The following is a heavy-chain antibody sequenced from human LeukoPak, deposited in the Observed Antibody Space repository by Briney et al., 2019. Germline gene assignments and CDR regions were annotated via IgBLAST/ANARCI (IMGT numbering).Heavy chain of an antibody. V-gene: IGHV3-30-3*01. CDR3: ARDLRGKKSYYDSSGNPDY. CDR2: ISYDGSNK. Sequence: PEGSLRLSCAASGFTFSSYAMHWVRQAPGKGLEWVAVISYDGSNKYYADSVKGRFTISRDNSKNTLYLQMNSLRAEDTAVYYCARDLRGKKSYYDSSGNPDYWGQGTLVTVSS. J-gene: IGHJ4*02. CDR1: GFTFSSYA. D-gene: IGHD3-22*01.